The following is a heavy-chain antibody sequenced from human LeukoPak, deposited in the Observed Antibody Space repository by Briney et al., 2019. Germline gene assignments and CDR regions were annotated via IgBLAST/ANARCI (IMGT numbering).Heavy chain of an antibody. J-gene: IGHJ4*02. V-gene: IGHV3-23*01. CDR2: LSGSGGNT. Sequence: PGGSLRLSCAASGFTFSSYAMSWVRQAPGKGLEWVSALSGSGGNTYYADSVKGRFTISRDNSKNTLYLQMNSLRAEDTAVYYCAKFRSGSYYDFIDYWGQGTLVTVSS. D-gene: IGHD1-26*01. CDR3: AKFRSGSYYDFIDY. CDR1: GFTFSSYA.